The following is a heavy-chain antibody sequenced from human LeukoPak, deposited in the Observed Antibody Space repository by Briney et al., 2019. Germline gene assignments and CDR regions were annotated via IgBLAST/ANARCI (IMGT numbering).Heavy chain of an antibody. CDR2: FSYSGST. CDR3: ARASYSSSSGAFDY. CDR1: GGSISSGGYY. J-gene: IGHJ4*02. D-gene: IGHD6-6*01. Sequence: SETLPLTCTVSGGSISSGGYYWSWIRQHPGKVLERIGYFSYSGSTYYNPSLKSRVTISVDTSKNQFSLKLSSVTAADTAVYYCARASYSSSSGAFDYWGQGTLVTVSS. V-gene: IGHV4-31*03.